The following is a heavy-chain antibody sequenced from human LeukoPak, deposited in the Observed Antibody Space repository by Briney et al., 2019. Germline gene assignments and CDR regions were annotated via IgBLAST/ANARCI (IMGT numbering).Heavy chain of an antibody. CDR1: GYTSTDYY. Sequence: ASVKVSCKASGYTSTDYYMHWVRQAPGQGLEWMGWINPNSGGTNYAQKFQGSVTMTRDTSVSTAYMELSRLRSDDSAVYYCARSAYYYDSSGYLYHDAFDIWGQGTLVTVSS. V-gene: IGHV1-2*02. D-gene: IGHD3-22*01. CDR3: ARSAYYYDSSGYLYHDAFDI. J-gene: IGHJ3*02. CDR2: INPNSGGT.